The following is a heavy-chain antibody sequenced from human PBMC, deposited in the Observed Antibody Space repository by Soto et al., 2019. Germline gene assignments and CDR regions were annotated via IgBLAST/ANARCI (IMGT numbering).Heavy chain of an antibody. V-gene: IGHV3-74*01. Sequence: GGSLRLSCTASGFTFNTHWMHWVRQAPGKGLVWVSRIYFDGITTNYADSVKGQLTVSRDNAKNTVYLHANTLRDEDTAVYYCARGGAMGVDYWGQGTLVTVSS. D-gene: IGHD1-26*01. CDR3: ARGGAMGVDY. CDR1: GFTFNTHW. CDR2: IYFDGITT. J-gene: IGHJ4*02.